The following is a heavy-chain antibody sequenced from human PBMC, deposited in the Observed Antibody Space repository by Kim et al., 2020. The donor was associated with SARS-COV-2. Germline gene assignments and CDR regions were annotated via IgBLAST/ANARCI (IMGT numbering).Heavy chain of an antibody. CDR1: GFTFSSSG. V-gene: IGHV3-33*01. CDR2: IWYDGSNK. J-gene: IGHJ6*03. Sequence: GGSLRLSCAASGFTFSSSGIHWVRQAPGKGLEWVAVIWYDGSNKYYAYSATGRFSISRDNSKNTMYLQMHRLRVEDTAAYFCARGRGPYYYFIVVGAKGT. CDR3: ARGRGPYYYFIVV.